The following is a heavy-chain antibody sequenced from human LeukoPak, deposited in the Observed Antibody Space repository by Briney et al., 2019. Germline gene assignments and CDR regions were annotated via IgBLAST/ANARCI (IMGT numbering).Heavy chain of an antibody. D-gene: IGHD3-10*01. CDR1: GGSIGSSSYY. CDR3: ARTLWFGEFSEYYFDY. CDR2: IYYSGST. J-gene: IGHJ4*02. V-gene: IGHV4-39*01. Sequence: SETLSLTCTVSGGSIGSSSYYWGWIRQPPGKGLEWIGSIYYSGSTSYNPSLKSRVTISVDTSKSQFSLKLSSVTAADTAVYYCARTLWFGEFSEYYFDYWGQGTLVTVSS.